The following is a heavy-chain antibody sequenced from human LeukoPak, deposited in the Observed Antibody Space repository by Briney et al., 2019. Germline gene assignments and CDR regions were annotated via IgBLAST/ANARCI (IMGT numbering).Heavy chain of an antibody. J-gene: IGHJ5*02. D-gene: IGHD6-6*01. CDR2: IYYSGNT. CDR3: ARATAKYWQLVPGYSFWFDP. CDR1: GGSISSSSYY. V-gene: IGHV4-39*07. Sequence: SETLSLTCTVSGGSISSSSYYWAWIRQPPGKGLEWIGSIYYSGNTYYKSSLKSRVTIAVDTSKNQFSLKLSSVTAADTAVYYCARATAKYWQLVPGYSFWFDPWGQGTLVTVSS.